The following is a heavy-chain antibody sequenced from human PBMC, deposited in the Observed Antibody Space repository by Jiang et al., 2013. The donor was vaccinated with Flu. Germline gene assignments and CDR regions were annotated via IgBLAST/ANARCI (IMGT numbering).Heavy chain of an antibody. CDR2: IYYTGTT. Sequence: SLTCTVSSGSISSGDYYWSWIRQPPGKGLEWIGYIYYTGTTDSNPSLESRVDLSIDTAKNQFSLNLRAVTAADTAEYYCVAATSVTMWAFEIWGQGTMVSVSS. V-gene: IGHV4-30-4*01. CDR3: VAATSVTMWAFEI. CDR1: SGSISSGDYY. J-gene: IGHJ3*02. D-gene: IGHD3-10*02.